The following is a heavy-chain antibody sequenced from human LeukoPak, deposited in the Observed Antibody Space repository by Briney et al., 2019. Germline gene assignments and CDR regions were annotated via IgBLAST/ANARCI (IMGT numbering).Heavy chain of an antibody. J-gene: IGHJ4*02. D-gene: IGHD3-10*01. CDR2: IIPIFGTA. CDR3: ARGSPPGGDYVDY. V-gene: IGHV1-69*13. Sequence: SVKVSCKASGGTFSSYAISWVRQAPGQGLEWMGVIIPIFGTANYAQKFHGRVTITPDESTSTAYMELSSLRSEDTAVYYCARGSPPGGDYVDYWGQGTLVTVSS. CDR1: GGTFSSYA.